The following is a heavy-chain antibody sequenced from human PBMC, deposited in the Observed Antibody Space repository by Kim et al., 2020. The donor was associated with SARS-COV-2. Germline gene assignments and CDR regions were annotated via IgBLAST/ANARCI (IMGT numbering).Heavy chain of an antibody. CDR1: GFTLSNYV. Sequence: GGSLRLSCAASGFTLSNYVMNWVRQTPGEGLEWGSRMYSDGRITVYVASVKCRFTISRDNAKNTLYLQMNSLRPEDTAVYYCARAGEHDISGYYGFFHHWGKGALVTVSS. V-gene: IGHV3-74*03. CDR3: ARAGEHDISGYYGFFHH. D-gene: IGHD3-22*01. CDR2: MYSDGRIT. J-gene: IGHJ1*01.